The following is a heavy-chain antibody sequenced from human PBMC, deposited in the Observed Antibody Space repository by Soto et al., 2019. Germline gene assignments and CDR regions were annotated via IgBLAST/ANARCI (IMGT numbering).Heavy chain of an antibody. D-gene: IGHD3-16*02. CDR3: ARVNMITFGGVIVNDAFDI. J-gene: IGHJ3*02. Sequence: ASVKVSCKASGGTFSSYAISWVRQAPGQGLEWMGGIIPIFGTANYAQKFQGRVTITADESTSTAYMELSSLRSEDTAVYYCARVNMITFGGVIVNDAFDIWGQGTMVTVSS. V-gene: IGHV1-69*13. CDR1: GGTFSSYA. CDR2: IIPIFGTA.